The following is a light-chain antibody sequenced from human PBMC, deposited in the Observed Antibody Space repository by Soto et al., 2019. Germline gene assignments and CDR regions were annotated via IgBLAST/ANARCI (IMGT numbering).Light chain of an antibody. V-gene: IGKV3D-15*01. Sequence: ETVMTQSPATLSLSPGERATLSCRASQSVSSYLAWYQQKPGQAPRLLIYDASNRATGIPARFSGSGSGTEFTLTISSLQSEDFAVYYCQQYNNWWTFGQGTKVDI. CDR3: QQYNNWWT. CDR2: DAS. J-gene: IGKJ1*01. CDR1: QSVSSY.